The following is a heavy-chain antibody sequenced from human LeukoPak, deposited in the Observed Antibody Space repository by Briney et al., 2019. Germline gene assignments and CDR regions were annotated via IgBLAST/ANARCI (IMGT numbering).Heavy chain of an antibody. CDR3: ASHTAPADGMDV. V-gene: IGHV3-48*01. J-gene: IGHJ6*02. D-gene: IGHD5-18*01. CDR1: GFTFSSYS. Sequence: QPGGSLRLSCAASGFTFSSYSMIWLRQAQGKGLEWVSYISSSSSTIYYADSVKGRFTISRDNAKNSLYLQMNSLRAEDTAVYYCASHTAPADGMDVWGQGTTVTVSS. CDR2: ISSSSSTI.